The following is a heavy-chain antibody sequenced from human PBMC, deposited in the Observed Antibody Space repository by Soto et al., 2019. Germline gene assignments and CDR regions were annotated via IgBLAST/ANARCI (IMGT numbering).Heavy chain of an antibody. CDR2: IYYSGST. Sequence: PSETLSLTCTVSGGSISSSSYYWGWIRQPPGKGLEWIGSIYYSGSTYYNPSLKSRVTISVDTSKNQFSLKLSSVTAADTAVYYCARPLTSWNTMSNWFDPWGQGTLLTVSS. V-gene: IGHV4-39*01. CDR1: GGSISSSSYY. J-gene: IGHJ5*02. D-gene: IGHD2-2*01. CDR3: ARPLTSWNTMSNWFDP.